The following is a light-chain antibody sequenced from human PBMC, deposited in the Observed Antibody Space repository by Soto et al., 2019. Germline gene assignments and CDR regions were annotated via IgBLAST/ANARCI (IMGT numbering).Light chain of an antibody. V-gene: IGKV4-1*01. J-gene: IGKJ1*01. Sequence: DIVMTQSPDSLAVSLGERATINCKSSQSVLYSSNSKNYLAWYQQKPGQPPKLLIYWASTRESGVPDRFSGSGSGTDFTLTISSLQAEDVAFYYCQQYYDTPPWTFGQGTRVDIK. CDR3: QQYYDTPPWT. CDR2: WAS. CDR1: QSVLYSSNSKNY.